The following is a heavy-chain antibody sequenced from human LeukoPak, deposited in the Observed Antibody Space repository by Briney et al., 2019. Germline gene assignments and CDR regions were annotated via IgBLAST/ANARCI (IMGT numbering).Heavy chain of an antibody. V-gene: IGHV4-59*01. J-gene: IGHJ3*02. CDR1: GGSISSYY. CDR3: AGLGIDAFDI. Sequence: PSETLSLTCTVSGGSISSYYWSWIRQPPGKGLEWIGYIYYSGSTNYNPSLKSRVTISVDTSKNQFSLKLSSVTAADTAVYYCAGLGIDAFDIRGQGTMVTASS. D-gene: IGHD6-13*01. CDR2: IYYSGST.